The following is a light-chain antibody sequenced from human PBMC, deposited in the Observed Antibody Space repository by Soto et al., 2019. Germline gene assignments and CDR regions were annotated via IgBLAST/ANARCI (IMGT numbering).Light chain of an antibody. CDR2: ITS. CDR3: LLYYGGAQGV. V-gene: IGLV7-43*01. Sequence: QAVVPQEPSLTVSPGGTVTLTCASSTGAVTSGYYPNWFQQKPGQAPSSLIYITSNKHSCISARFSVYLLLGNAALTLSGVQPEDEAEHYCLLYYGGAQGVFGGGTKLPFL. CDR1: TGAVTSGYY. J-gene: IGLJ2*01.